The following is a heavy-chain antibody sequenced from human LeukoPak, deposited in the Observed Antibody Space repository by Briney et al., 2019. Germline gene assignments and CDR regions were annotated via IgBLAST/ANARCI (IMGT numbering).Heavy chain of an antibody. V-gene: IGHV1-69*04. Sequence: GASVKVSCKASGYTFTSYAISWVRQAPGQGLEWMGRIIPILGIANYAQKFQGRVTTTADKSTSTAYMELSSLRSEDTAVYYCARLHHDYGSGTYGGAYNYYMDVWGKGTTVTVSS. CDR2: IIPILGIA. D-gene: IGHD3-10*01. J-gene: IGHJ6*03. CDR1: GYTFTSYA. CDR3: ARLHHDYGSGTYGGAYNYYMDV.